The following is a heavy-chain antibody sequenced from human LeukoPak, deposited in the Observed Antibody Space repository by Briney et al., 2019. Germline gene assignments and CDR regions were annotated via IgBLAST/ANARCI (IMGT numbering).Heavy chain of an antibody. D-gene: IGHD2-2*01. CDR3: ARDPTIVIVPAAPDN. J-gene: IGHJ4*01. Sequence: PGGSLRLSCAASGFTFSDYDMSWIRQAPGKGLEWVSYISSSGSTIYYADSVKGRFTISRDNAKNSLYLQMNSRRAEDTAVYYSARDPTIVIVPAAPDNSGPGTPVTVSS. V-gene: IGHV3-11*01. CDR1: GFTFSDYD. CDR2: ISSSGSTI.